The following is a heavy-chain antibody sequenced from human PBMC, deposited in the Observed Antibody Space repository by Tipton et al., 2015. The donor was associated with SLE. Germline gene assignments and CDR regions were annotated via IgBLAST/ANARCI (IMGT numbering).Heavy chain of an antibody. V-gene: IGHV4-59*12. D-gene: IGHD1-20*01. Sequence: TLSLTCSVSGVSITNSYWSWIRQPPGKGLEWIGYIYYSGSTNYNPSLKSRVTISVDKSRNQFSLKLNSVTAADTAVYYCARGIAGYYYYCYMDVWGKGTTVTVSS. CDR3: ARGIAGYYYYCYMDV. CDR1: GVSITNSY. CDR2: IYYSGST. J-gene: IGHJ6*03.